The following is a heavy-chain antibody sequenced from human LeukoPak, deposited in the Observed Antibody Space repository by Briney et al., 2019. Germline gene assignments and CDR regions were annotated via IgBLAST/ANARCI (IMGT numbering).Heavy chain of an antibody. V-gene: IGHV3-30*02. Sequence: PGGSLRLSCAASGFTFSSYGMHWVRQAPGKGLEWVAFIRYDGSNKYYADSVKGRFTISRDNSKNTLYLQMNSLRAEDTAVYYCARERLWLGDRAFDIWGQGTMVTVSS. D-gene: IGHD5-18*01. CDR2: IRYDGSNK. CDR3: ARERLWLGDRAFDI. J-gene: IGHJ3*02. CDR1: GFTFSSYG.